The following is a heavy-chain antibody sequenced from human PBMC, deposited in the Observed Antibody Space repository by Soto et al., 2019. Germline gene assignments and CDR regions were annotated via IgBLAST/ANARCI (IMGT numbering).Heavy chain of an antibody. CDR2: IYHSGST. Sequence: SSETLSLTCAVSGGSISSNNWWSWVRQPPGKGLEWIGEIYHSGSTNYNPSLKSQVTISVDKSKTQFSLKLRSVTVADTAVYYCARGMVRGESYYYGMDVWGQGTTVT. D-gene: IGHD3-10*01. V-gene: IGHV4-4*02. J-gene: IGHJ6*02. CDR3: ARGMVRGESYYYGMDV. CDR1: GGSISSNNW.